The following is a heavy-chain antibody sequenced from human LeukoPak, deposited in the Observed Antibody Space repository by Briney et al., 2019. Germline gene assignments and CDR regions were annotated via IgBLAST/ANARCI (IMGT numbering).Heavy chain of an antibody. J-gene: IGHJ6*03. V-gene: IGHV4-34*01. CDR2: INHSGST. CDR3: ARVRIRCPLGLQRYYYYMDV. D-gene: IGHD4-11*01. CDR1: GGSFSGYY. Sequence: SETLSLTCAVYGGSFSGYYWSWIRQPPGKGLEWIGAINHSGSTNYNPSLKSRVTISVDTSKNQFSLKLSSVTAADTAVYYCARVRIRCPLGLQRYYYYMDVWGKGTTVTVSS.